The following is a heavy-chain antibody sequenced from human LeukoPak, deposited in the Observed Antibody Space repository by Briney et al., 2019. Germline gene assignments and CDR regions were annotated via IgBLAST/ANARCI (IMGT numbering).Heavy chain of an antibody. J-gene: IGHJ4*02. CDR1: GGSFTKHQ. CDR2: INDGGST. D-gene: IGHD6-13*01. Sequence: SETLSLTCAVYGGSFTKHQWSWIRQPPGKGLEWIGAINDGGSTNYNPSLKSRVTISVDTPKNQFSLRLSSMTAADTAVYYCARDSLQQLVRLWGQGTLVTVSS. CDR3: ARDSLQQLVRL. V-gene: IGHV4-34*01.